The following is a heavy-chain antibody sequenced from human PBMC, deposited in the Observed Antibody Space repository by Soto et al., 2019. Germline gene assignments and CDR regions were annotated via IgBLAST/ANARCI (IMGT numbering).Heavy chain of an antibody. J-gene: IGHJ5*02. CDR2: ISYDGSNK. V-gene: IGHV3-30*04. D-gene: IGHD5-18*01. Sequence: GGSLRLSCEASGFTFSRYAMHWVRQAPGQGLEWVAVISYDGSNKYYAASVKGRFTISRDNSKNTLYLQMNSLRAEDTAVYYCAKDRGYSYGCWFDPWGQGTLVTVSS. CDR1: GFTFSRYA. CDR3: AKDRGYSYGCWFDP.